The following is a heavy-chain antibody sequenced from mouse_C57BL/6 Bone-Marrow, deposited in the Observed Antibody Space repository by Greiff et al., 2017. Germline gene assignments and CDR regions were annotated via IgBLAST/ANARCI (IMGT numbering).Heavy chain of an antibody. CDR2: IDPSDSYT. CDR1: GYTFTSYW. Sequence: QVQLQQPGAELVRPGTSVKLSCKASGYTFTSYWMHWVKQRPGQGLEWIGVIDPSDSYTNYNHKFKGKATLTVDTSSSTAYMQLSSLTSEDSAVYYCAGYAMDYWGQGTSVTVSS. J-gene: IGHJ4*01. CDR3: AGYAMDY. V-gene: IGHV1-59*01.